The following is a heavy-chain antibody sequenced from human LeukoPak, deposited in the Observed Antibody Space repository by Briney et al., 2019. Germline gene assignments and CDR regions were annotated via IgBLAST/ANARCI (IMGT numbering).Heavy chain of an antibody. V-gene: IGHV1-69*05. J-gene: IGHJ4*02. D-gene: IGHD4-23*01. CDR2: IIPILGTT. Sequence: GASVKVSCKASGGTFSSYAISWVRQAPRQGLEWMGGIIPILGTTNYAQKFQGRVSITTDESTSTAYMELSSLRSEDTAVYYCARDGGNSPGAFDYWGQGTLVTVSS. CDR1: GGTFSSYA. CDR3: ARDGGNSPGAFDY.